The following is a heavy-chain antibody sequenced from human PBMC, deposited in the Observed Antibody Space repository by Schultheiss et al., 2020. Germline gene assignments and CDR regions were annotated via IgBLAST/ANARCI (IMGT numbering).Heavy chain of an antibody. CDR3: ARVGADYDFWSGYYRRWDPCYFDY. V-gene: IGHV4-34*01. CDR1: GGSFSGYY. J-gene: IGHJ4*02. D-gene: IGHD3-3*01. CDR2: INHSGST. Sequence: SETLSLTCAVYGGSFSGYYWSWIRQPPGKGLEWIGEINHSGSTNYNPSLKSRVTISVDTSKNQFSLKLSSVTAADTAVYYCARVGADYDFWSGYYRRWDPCYFDYWGQGTLVTVSA.